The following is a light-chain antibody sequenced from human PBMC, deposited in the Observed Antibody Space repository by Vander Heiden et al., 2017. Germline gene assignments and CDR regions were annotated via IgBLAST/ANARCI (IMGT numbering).Light chain of an antibody. CDR3: QQSDRTPQT. Sequence: IQLTQSPSSLSASVGDRVTITCRATQSISSYLHWYQQKPGKAPKLLIYAASSLQSGVPSRFSGSGSGTDFTLTISRLQPEDFATYYCQQSDRTPQTFGPGTKVDMK. CDR2: AAS. J-gene: IGKJ3*01. CDR1: QSISSY. V-gene: IGKV1-39*01.